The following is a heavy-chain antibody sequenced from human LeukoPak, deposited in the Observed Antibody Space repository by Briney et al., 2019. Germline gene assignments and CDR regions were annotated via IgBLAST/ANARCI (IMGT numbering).Heavy chain of an antibody. V-gene: IGHV3-33*01. J-gene: IGHJ4*02. CDR2: IWHDGSKK. CDR3: ARPRRWYHYHPPDY. D-gene: IGHD4-23*01. Sequence: GGSLRLSCAASGFTFSSYGMHWVRQAPGKGLEWVAVIWHDGSKKYYADSVKGRFTISRDNSKNTLYLQMNSLRAEDTAVYYCARPRRWYHYHPPDYWGQGTLVTVSS. CDR1: GFTFSSYG.